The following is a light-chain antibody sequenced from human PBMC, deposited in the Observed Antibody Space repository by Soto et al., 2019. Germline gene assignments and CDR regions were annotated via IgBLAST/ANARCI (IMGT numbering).Light chain of an antibody. Sequence: DIQMTQSPSSLSASVGDRVTITCRASQSISSYLNWYQQKPGRVPNLLIYAASSLQSGVPSRFSGSGSGTDFTLTISSLQPEDFATYYCQQSYSTWTFGQGTKVDIK. CDR1: QSISSY. J-gene: IGKJ1*01. CDR3: QQSYSTWT. CDR2: AAS. V-gene: IGKV1-39*01.